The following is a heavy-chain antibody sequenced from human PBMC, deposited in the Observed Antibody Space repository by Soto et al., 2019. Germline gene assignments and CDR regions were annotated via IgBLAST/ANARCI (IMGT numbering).Heavy chain of an antibody. D-gene: IGHD6-13*01. J-gene: IGHJ4*02. CDR1: GYTFTSYY. CDR3: ARLQSSSWGPIDY. CDR2: INPSGGST. V-gene: IGHV1-46*01. Sequence: ASVKVSCKASGYTFTSYYMHWVRQAPGQGLEWMGIINPSGGSTSYAQKFQGRVTMSVDTAKNQISLKVRSVSAADTAVYHCARLQSSSWGPIDYWGQGTLVTVSS.